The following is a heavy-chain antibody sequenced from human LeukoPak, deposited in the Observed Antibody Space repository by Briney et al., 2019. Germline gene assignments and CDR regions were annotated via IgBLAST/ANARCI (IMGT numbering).Heavy chain of an antibody. Sequence: SETLSLTCAVYGGSFSGYYWSWIRQPPGKGREGMGEINHSGSTNYNPSLKSRVTLSVDTSKNQFSLKLSSVTAADTAVYYCARAQGRWLQLRFFDYWGQGTLVTVSS. CDR1: GGSFSGYY. CDR3: ARAQGRWLQLRFFDY. CDR2: INHSGST. D-gene: IGHD5-24*01. V-gene: IGHV4-34*01. J-gene: IGHJ4*02.